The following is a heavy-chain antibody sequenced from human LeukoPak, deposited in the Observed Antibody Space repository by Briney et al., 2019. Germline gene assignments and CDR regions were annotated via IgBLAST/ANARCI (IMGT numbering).Heavy chain of an antibody. CDR3: AKDVSRVRSPFDY. CDR2: ISGSGGST. J-gene: IGHJ4*02. CDR1: GFTFSSYA. Sequence: PAGGSLRLSCAASGFTFSSYAMSWVRQAPGKGLEWVSAISGSGGSTYYADSVKGRFTISRDNSKNTLYLQMNSLRAEDTAVYYCAKDVSRVRSPFDYWGQGTLVTVSS. V-gene: IGHV3-23*01. D-gene: IGHD1-26*01.